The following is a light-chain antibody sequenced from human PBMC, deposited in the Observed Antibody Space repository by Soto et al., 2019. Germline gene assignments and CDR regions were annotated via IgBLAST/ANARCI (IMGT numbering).Light chain of an antibody. J-gene: IGLJ3*02. CDR1: NSNIGSKT. CDR3: AAWDDSLNGRV. CDR2: GDD. Sequence: QSVLTQPPSASGTPGQRVNISCSGSNSNIGSKTVTWYQQLPGTAPKLLVYGDDQRPSGVPDRFSGSKSGTSASLAISGLQSEDEADYYCAAWDDSLNGRVFGGGTKVTVL. V-gene: IGLV1-44*01.